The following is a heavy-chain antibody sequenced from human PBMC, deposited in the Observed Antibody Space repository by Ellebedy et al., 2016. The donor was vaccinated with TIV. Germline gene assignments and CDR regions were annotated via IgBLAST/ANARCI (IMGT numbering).Heavy chain of an antibody. V-gene: IGHV4-39*01. D-gene: IGHD4-17*01. CDR3: ARLNADYLSDAFDF. Sequence: SETLSLTCTVSGVSISSRFYYWGWVRQPPGKGLEWVGNIYYRGTTYYSPSLESRVTLSVDTSRNQFSLKLNSVTAADTAVYYCARLNADYLSDAFDFWGQGTTVTVSS. J-gene: IGHJ3*01. CDR2: IYYRGTT. CDR1: GVSISSRFYY.